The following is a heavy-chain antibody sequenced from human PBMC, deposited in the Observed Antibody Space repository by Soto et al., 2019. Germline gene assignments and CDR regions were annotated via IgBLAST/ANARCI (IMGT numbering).Heavy chain of an antibody. CDR2: INHSGST. V-gene: IGHV4-34*01. J-gene: IGHJ6*02. Sequence: PSETLSLTCAVYGGSFSGYYWSWIRQPPGKGLEWIGEINHSGSTNYNPSLKSRVTISVDTSKNQFSLKLSSVTAADTAVYYCARGWIQLWTLYYYYYGMYVWGQGTTVTVSS. CDR1: GGSFSGYY. D-gene: IGHD5-18*01. CDR3: ARGWIQLWTLYYYYYGMYV.